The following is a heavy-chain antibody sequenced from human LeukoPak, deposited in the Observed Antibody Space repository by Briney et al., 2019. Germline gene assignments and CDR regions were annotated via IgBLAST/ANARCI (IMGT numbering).Heavy chain of an antibody. CDR3: ARHISHDYYDSSGYYLYAFDI. Sequence: SETLSLTCTVSGGSISSSSYYWGWIRQPPGKGLEWIGSISYSGSTYYNPSLKSRVTRSVDTSKNQFSLKLSSVTAADTAVYYCARHISHDYYDSSGYYLYAFDIWGPGTMVTVSS. V-gene: IGHV4-39*01. D-gene: IGHD3-22*01. J-gene: IGHJ3*02. CDR1: GGSISSSSYY. CDR2: ISYSGST.